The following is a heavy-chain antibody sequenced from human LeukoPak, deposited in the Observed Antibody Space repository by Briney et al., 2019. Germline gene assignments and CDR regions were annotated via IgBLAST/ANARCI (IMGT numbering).Heavy chain of an antibody. CDR1: GFTFSSYA. D-gene: IGHD3-3*01. Sequence: GGSLRLSCAASGFTFSSYAMSWVRQAPGKGLEWVSAISGSGGSTYYADSVKGRFAISRDNSKNTLYLQMNSLRAEDTAVYYCAKDTEDYDFWNGYWTYWGQGTLVTVSS. CDR3: AKDTEDYDFWNGYWTY. J-gene: IGHJ4*02. V-gene: IGHV3-23*01. CDR2: ISGSGGST.